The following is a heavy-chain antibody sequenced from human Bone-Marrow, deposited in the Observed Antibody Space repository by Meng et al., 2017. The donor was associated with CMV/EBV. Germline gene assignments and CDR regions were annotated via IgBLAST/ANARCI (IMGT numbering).Heavy chain of an antibody. CDR3: AKGRFEYTSSSIDY. V-gene: IGHV3-9*01. CDR1: GFTFDDYA. J-gene: IGHJ4*02. D-gene: IGHD6-6*01. Sequence: SLKISCAASGFTFDDYAMHWVRQAPGKGLEWVSGISWNSGTIGYADSVKGQFTISRDNAKNSLYLQMNSLRAEDTAFYYCAKGRFEYTSSSIDYWGQGTLVTGYS. CDR2: ISWNSGTI.